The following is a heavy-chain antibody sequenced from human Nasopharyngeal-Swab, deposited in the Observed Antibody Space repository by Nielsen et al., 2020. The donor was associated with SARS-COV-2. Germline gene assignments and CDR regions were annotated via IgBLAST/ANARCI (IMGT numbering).Heavy chain of an antibody. CDR2: ISGSGGST. J-gene: IGHJ5*02. D-gene: IGHD2/OR15-2a*01. CDR1: GFTFSSYA. Sequence: GESLKISCAAPGFTFSSYAMSWVRQAPGKGLEWVSAISGSGGSTYYADSVKGRFTISRDNSKNTLYLQMNSLRAEDTAVYYCAKDHNIRGRWFDPWGQGTLVTVSS. V-gene: IGHV3-23*01. CDR3: AKDHNIRGRWFDP.